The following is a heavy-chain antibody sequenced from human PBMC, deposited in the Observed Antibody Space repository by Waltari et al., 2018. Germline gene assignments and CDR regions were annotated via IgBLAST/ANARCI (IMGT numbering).Heavy chain of an antibody. V-gene: IGHV3-7*02. CDR2: IKQDGSEK. CDR1: GFTFSSSW. CDR3: TRGGSMVRGGSIY. D-gene: IGHD3-10*01. J-gene: IGHJ4*02. Sequence: EVQLGESGGGLVHPGGSLRLSCAASGFTFSSSWMNWVRQAPGKGLEWVATIKQDGSEKDYVDSVNGRFTISRDNAKNSLFLQMSSLRAEDTAVYYCTRGGSMVRGGSIYWGQGTLVTVSS.